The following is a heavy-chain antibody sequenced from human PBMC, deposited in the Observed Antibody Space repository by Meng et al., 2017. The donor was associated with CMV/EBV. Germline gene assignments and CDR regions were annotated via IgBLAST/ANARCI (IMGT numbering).Heavy chain of an antibody. CDR1: GYSISSGYY. Sequence: GSLRLSCTVSGYSISSGYYWGWIRQPPGKGLEWIGSIYHSGSTYYNPSLKSRITISVDTSKNQFSLKLSSVTAADTAVYYCARGRSFGGWGQGTMVTVSS. J-gene: IGHJ3*01. CDR2: IYHSGST. D-gene: IGHD3-10*01. CDR3: ARGRSFGG. V-gene: IGHV4-38-2*02.